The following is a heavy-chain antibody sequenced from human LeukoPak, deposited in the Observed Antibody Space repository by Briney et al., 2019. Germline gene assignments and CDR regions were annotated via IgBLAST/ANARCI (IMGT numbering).Heavy chain of an antibody. CDR3: ARVNAVPAASRFTGGSY. CDR2: INPNSGGT. CDR1: GYTFTGYY. Sequence: ASVKVSCKASGYTFTGYYMHWVRQAPGQGLEWMGWINPNSGGTNYAQKFQGRVTMTRDTSISTAYMELRSLRSDDTAVYYCARVNAVPAASRFTGGSYWGQGTLVTVSS. V-gene: IGHV1-2*02. D-gene: IGHD2-2*01. J-gene: IGHJ4*02.